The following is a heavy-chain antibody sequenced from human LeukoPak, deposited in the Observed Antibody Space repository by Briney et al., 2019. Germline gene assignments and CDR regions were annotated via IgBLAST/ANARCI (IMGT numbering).Heavy chain of an antibody. CDR3: ARLLTTYFDF. CDR2: IYPDDSDI. D-gene: IGHD4/OR15-4a*01. CDR1: GYRFSTYW. V-gene: IGHV5-51*01. Sequence: GESLKISCQGSGYRFSTYWIAWVRQMPGKGPEYMGVIYPDDSDIIYSPSFQGQVTISVDRSINTAYLQWTSLNVSDTAVYYCARLLTTYFDFWGQGALVTVS. J-gene: IGHJ4*02.